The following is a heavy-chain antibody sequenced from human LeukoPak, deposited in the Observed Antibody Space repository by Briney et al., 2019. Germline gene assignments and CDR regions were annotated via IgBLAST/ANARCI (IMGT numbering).Heavy chain of an antibody. Sequence: GGSLRLFCAASGFTFSDYYMSWIRQAPGKGLEWVSYISSSSSYTNYADSVKGRFTISRDNAKNSLYLQMNSLRAEDTAVYYCARTPRYCSGGSCFDYWGQGTLVTVSS. CDR1: GFTFSDYY. V-gene: IGHV3-11*06. J-gene: IGHJ4*02. CDR3: ARTPRYCSGGSCFDY. D-gene: IGHD2-15*01. CDR2: ISSSSSYT.